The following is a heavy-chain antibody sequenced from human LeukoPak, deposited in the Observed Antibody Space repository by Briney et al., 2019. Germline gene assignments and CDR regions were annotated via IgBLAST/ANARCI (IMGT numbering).Heavy chain of an antibody. CDR3: AKDFGRNLGGPGS. V-gene: IGHV3-23*01. J-gene: IGHJ5*02. Sequence: GGSLRLSCVASGFTFSIYTMAWVRQVPGGGLEWVSGISGDGVFAYYADSVKGRFAISRDDSRSTVYLHMSSLRAEDTAVYYCAKDFGRNLGGPGSWGRGTLVTVSS. CDR1: GFTFSIYT. D-gene: IGHD3-10*01. CDR2: ISGDGVFA.